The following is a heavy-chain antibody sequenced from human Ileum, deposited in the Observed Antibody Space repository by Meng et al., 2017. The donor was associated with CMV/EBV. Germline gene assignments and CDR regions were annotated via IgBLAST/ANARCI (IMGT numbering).Heavy chain of an antibody. CDR3: AREVIDRPAAFSYYFDY. V-gene: IGHV4-59*01. Sequence: SETLSLTCTVSGDSISSYYWNWIRQPPGKGLEWMGYIYYRGNTNYNTSFKSRVTISVDTSKKRFALRLSSVTAADTAVYYCAREVIDRPAAFSYYFDYWGQGKLVTVSS. J-gene: IGHJ4*02. CDR2: IYYRGNT. D-gene: IGHD2-2*01. CDR1: GDSISSYY.